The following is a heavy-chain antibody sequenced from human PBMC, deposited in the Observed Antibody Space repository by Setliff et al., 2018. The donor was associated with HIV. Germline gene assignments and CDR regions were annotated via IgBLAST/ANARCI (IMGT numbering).Heavy chain of an antibody. CDR1: NYG. J-gene: IGHJ4*02. D-gene: IGHD2-8*01. Sequence: NYGMHWVRQAPGKGLEWVAVIWYDGSNKYYADSITSRSADIYYADSVRGRFTISRDNARNSLVLQMNSLRADDTAVYYCARVRPLGYCSTGACPPDYWGQGTLVTVSS. CDR2: IWYDGSNK. V-gene: IGHV3-33*01. CDR3: ARVRPLGYCSTGACPPDY.